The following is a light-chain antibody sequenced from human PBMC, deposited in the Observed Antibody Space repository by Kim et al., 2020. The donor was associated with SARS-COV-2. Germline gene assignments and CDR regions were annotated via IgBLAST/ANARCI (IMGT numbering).Light chain of an antibody. J-gene: IGKJ2*01. CDR3: QQSYSSPFT. CDR1: QTIRTY. V-gene: IGKV1-39*01. CDR2: AAS. Sequence: DIQMTQSPSSLSASVGDTVAITCRASQTIRTYLNWYQQKPGKAPKFLIFAASSLQSGVPSRFSGSGSGTEFTLTISSLQPEDFATYYCQQSYSSPFTFGQGTKLEIK.